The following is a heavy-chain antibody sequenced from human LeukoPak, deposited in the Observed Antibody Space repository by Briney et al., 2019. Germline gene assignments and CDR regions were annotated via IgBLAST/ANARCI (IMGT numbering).Heavy chain of an antibody. J-gene: IGHJ4*02. CDR2: IYYSGST. V-gene: IGHV4-31*03. Sequence: SETPSLTCTVSGGSISSGGYYWSWIRQHPGKGLEWIGYIYYSGSTYYNPSLKSRVTISVDTSKNQFSLKLSSVTAADTAVYYCARDRPMVRGVIGNYFDYWGQGTLVTVSS. CDR3: ARDRPMVRGVIGNYFDY. D-gene: IGHD3-10*01. CDR1: GGSISSGGYY.